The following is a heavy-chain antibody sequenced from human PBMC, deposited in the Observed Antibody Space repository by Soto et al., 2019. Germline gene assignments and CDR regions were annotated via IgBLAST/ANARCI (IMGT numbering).Heavy chain of an antibody. CDR1: GGTFSSYA. V-gene: IGHV1-69*12. CDR2: IIPIFGTA. CDR3: ARAPNYYDSSGYRYYFDY. J-gene: IGHJ4*02. Sequence: QVQLVQSGAEVKKPGSSVKVSCKASGGTFSSYAISWVRQAPGQGLEWMGGIIPIFGTANYAQKFQGRVTISADESTSTAYMELSGLRSEDTAVYYCARAPNYYDSSGYRYYFDYWGQGTLVTVSS. D-gene: IGHD3-22*01.